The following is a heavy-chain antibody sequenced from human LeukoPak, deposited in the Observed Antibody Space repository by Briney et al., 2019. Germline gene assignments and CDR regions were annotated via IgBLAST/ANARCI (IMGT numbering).Heavy chain of an antibody. J-gene: IGHJ4*02. CDR1: GFTFSSYG. D-gene: IGHD6-19*01. CDR2: ISYDGSNK. CDR3: AKEPVAGTDY. V-gene: IGHV3-30*18. Sequence: PGRSLRLSCAASGFTFSSYGMHWVRQAPGKGLEWVAVISYDGSNKYYADSVKGRFTISRDNSKNTLYLQMNSVRAEDTAVYYCAKEPVAGTDYWGQGTLVTVS.